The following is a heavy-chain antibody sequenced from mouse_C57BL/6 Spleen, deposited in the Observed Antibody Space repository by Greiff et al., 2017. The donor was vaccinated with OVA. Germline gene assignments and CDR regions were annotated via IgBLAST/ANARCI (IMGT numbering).Heavy chain of an antibody. V-gene: IGHV1-55*01. CDR2: IYPGSGST. D-gene: IGHD2-4*01. Sequence: VQLQQPGAELVKPGASVKMSCKASGYTFTSYWITWVKQRPGQGLEWIGAIYPGSGSTNYNEKFKSKATLTVDTSSSTAYMQLSSLTSEDSTVYYCARKRDYDVNYAMDYWGQGTSVTVSS. J-gene: IGHJ4*01. CDR1: GYTFTSYW. CDR3: ARKRDYDVNYAMDY.